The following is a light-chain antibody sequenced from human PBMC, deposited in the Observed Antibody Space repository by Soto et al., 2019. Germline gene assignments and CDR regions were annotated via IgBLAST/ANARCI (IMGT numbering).Light chain of an antibody. CDR2: AAS. J-gene: IGKJ4*01. V-gene: IGKV1-12*01. CDR1: QDISAY. CDR3: QHAKSFPPA. Sequence: DIQMTQSPSSVSASVGDRVTVACRASQDISAYLAWYQQKPGEPPKLLIYAASGLQSGVPSRFGGSGSGTDFTLTISSLHPEDFATYYCQHAKSFPPAFGGGTRVDIK.